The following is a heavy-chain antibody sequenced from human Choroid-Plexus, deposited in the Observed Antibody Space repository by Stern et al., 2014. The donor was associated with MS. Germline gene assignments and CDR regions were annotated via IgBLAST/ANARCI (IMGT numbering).Heavy chain of an antibody. D-gene: IGHD2/OR15-2a*01. V-gene: IGHV3-30*18. CDR2: VSYDGSNK. J-gene: IGHJ5*02. CDR1: GFTFGSCA. CDR3: AKDRQYLTYFFDX. Sequence: QVQLVQSGGGVVQPGRPLRLSCVASGFTFGSCAMHWVRQAPGKGLEWVAGVSYDGSNKYYADSVKGRFTISRDNSQNTLYMQMSSLRPEDTAVYYCAKDRQYLTYFFDXXXQGSLVTVSS.